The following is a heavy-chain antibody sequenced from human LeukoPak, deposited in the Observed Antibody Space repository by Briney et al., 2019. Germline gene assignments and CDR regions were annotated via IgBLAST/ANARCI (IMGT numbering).Heavy chain of an antibody. J-gene: IGHJ5*02. CDR3: AKDLTELLWFGDPPTFDP. CDR2: ISGSGGST. D-gene: IGHD3-10*01. CDR1: GFTFSSYA. Sequence: SGGSLRLSCAASGFTFSSYAMSWVRQAPGKGLEWVSAISGSGGSTYYADSVKGRFTISRDNSKNTLYLQMNSLRAEDTAVYYCAKDLTELLWFGDPPTFDPWGQGTLVTVSS. V-gene: IGHV3-23*01.